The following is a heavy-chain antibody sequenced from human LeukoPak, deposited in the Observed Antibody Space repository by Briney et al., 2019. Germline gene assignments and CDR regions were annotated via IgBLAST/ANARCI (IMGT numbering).Heavy chain of an antibody. D-gene: IGHD2-15*01. CDR3: TRGVAATY. CDR2: IYPGHSNT. CDR1: GYRFTTYW. V-gene: IGHV5-51*01. Sequence: GESLKISCQGSGYRFTTYWIGWGRPIPGKGLEWKGIIYPGHSNTRYSPSFQGQVTISADKSIRTAYLQWSSLKASDTAMYYCTRGVAATYWGQGTLVTVSS. J-gene: IGHJ4*02.